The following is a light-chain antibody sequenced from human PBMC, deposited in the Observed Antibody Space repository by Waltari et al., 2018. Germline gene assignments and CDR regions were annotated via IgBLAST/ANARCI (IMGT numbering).Light chain of an antibody. CDR3: QSYDSSLSGFWV. CDR1: SSNIGAGYD. V-gene: IGLV1-40*01. Sequence: QSVLTQPPSVSGAPGQRVTISCTGSSSNIGAGYDVHWYQQLPGTAPKLLIYGNGNRPSGVPDRISGSKSDTAASLAITGLQAEDEADYYCQSYDSSLSGFWVFGGGTKLTVL. J-gene: IGLJ3*02. CDR2: GNG.